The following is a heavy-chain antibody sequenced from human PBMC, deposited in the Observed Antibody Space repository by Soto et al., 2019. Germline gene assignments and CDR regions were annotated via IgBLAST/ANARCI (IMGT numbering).Heavy chain of an antibody. CDR2: SIDKANNYAT. J-gene: IGHJ4*02. D-gene: IGHD1-26*01. Sequence: EVQLVEAGGSLVQPGGSLRLSCAASGFTFSTYYMDWVRQSPGKGLEWVGRSIDKANNYATEYIASVKDRFTISRDNSKNLLYLQMNCLKIGGTDVYVCARDEGGTYRYWGQGTQVTVSS. CDR3: ARDEGGTYRY. CDR1: GFTFSTYY. V-gene: IGHV3-72*01.